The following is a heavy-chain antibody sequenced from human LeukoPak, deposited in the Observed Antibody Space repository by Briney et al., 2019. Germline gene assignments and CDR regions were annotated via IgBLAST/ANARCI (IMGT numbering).Heavy chain of an antibody. Sequence: SETLSLTCTVSGGAVSSGSYYRSWIRQPPGKGLEWIGYIYYSGSTNYNPSLKSRVTISVDTSKNQFSLKLSSVTAADTAVYYCARESDTAMVDWGQGTLVTVSS. CDR3: ARESDTAMVD. CDR1: GGAVSSGSYY. CDR2: IYYSGST. V-gene: IGHV4-61*01. J-gene: IGHJ4*02. D-gene: IGHD5-18*01.